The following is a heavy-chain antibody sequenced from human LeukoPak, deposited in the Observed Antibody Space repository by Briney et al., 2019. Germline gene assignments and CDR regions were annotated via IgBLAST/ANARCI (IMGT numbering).Heavy chain of an antibody. J-gene: IGHJ4*02. D-gene: IGHD6-19*01. V-gene: IGHV4-61*02. CDR1: GDSISSGSYY. CDR2: IYTSGST. CDR3: ARSYSSGWPMGY. Sequence: SETLSLTCTVSGDSISSGSYYWSWIRQPAGKGLEWIGRIYTSGSTNSNPSLKSRVTISVDTSKNQFSLKLSSVTAADTAVYYCARSYSSGWPMGYWGQGTLVTVSS.